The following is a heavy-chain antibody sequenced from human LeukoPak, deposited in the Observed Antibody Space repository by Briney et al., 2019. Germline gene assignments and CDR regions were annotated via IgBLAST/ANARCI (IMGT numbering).Heavy chain of an antibody. V-gene: IGHV3-23*01. Sequence: LSGGSLRLSCAASGFTFSSYAMTWVRQAPGKGLEWVSTISASGGSSYYADSVKGRFTISRDNSKNTLYLQVNSLRAEDTAMYYCAKRVEDGRFFWDYWGQGTLVTVSS. J-gene: IGHJ4*02. CDR3: AKRVEDGRFFWDY. D-gene: IGHD1-26*01. CDR2: ISASGGSS. CDR1: GFTFSSYA.